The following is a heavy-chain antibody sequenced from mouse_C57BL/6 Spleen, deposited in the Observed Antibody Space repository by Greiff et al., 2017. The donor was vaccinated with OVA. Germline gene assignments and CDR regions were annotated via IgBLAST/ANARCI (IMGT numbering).Heavy chain of an antibody. D-gene: IGHD1-1*01. J-gene: IGHJ4*01. CDR3: AAVVALYYYAMDY. CDR2: ISSGSSTI. CDR1: GYTFSDYG. V-gene: IGHV5-17*01. Sequence: EVQVVESGGGLVKPGGSLKLSCTASGYTFSDYGMHWVRQAPEQGLEWVAYISSGSSTIYYADTVKGRFTISRDNAKNTLYLQMTRLRSEDTAMYYCAAVVALYYYAMDYWGQGTSVTVSS.